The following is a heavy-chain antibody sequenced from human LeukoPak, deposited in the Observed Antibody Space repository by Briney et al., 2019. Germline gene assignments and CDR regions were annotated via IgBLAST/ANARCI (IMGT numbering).Heavy chain of an antibody. Sequence: GGSLRLSRAASGFTFSSYGMHWVRQAPGKGLEWVAVISYDGSNKYYADSVKGRFTISRDNSKNTLYLQMNSLRAEDTAVYYCAKEGSSGWWLYGFPYYLDYWGRGTLVTVSS. CDR2: ISYDGSNK. CDR3: AKEGSSGWWLYGFPYYLDY. D-gene: IGHD6-19*01. V-gene: IGHV3-30*18. J-gene: IGHJ4*02. CDR1: GFTFSSYG.